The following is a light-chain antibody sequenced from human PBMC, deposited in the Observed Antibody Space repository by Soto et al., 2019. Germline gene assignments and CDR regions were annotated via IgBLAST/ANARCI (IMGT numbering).Light chain of an antibody. Sequence: QSALTQPRSVSGSPGQSVTISCTGTSSDVGANDYVSWYQQYPGKAPKFIIFDVSKRPTGIPDRFSGSKSGNTASLTISGLQPEDQADYYCSSYAGSYSYVVFGGGTKLTVL. V-gene: IGLV2-11*01. CDR3: SSYAGSYSYVV. J-gene: IGLJ2*01. CDR1: SSDVGANDY. CDR2: DVS.